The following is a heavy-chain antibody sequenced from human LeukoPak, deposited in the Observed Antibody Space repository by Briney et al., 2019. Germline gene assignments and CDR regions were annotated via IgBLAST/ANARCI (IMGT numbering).Heavy chain of an antibody. CDR2: IYTSGST. CDR3: ARVDVFGVVSSDYYYYYMDV. V-gene: IGHV4-4*07. CDR1: GGSISSYY. Sequence: SETLSLTCTVSGGSISSYYWSWIRQPAGKGLEWIGRIYTSGSTNYNPSLKSRVTMSVDTSKNQFSLKLSYVTAADTAVYYCARVDVFGVVSSDYYYYYMDVWGKGTTVTVSS. D-gene: IGHD3-3*01. J-gene: IGHJ6*03.